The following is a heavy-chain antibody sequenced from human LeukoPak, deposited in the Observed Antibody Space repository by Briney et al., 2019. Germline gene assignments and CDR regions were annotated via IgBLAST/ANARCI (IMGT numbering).Heavy chain of an antibody. V-gene: IGHV5-51*01. CDR3: ARLTYYYDSSGNNHWYFDL. CDR1: GYSFTSYW. D-gene: IGHD3-22*01. Sequence: GESLKISCKGSGYSFTSYWIGWVRQMPGKGLEWMGIIYPGDSDTRYSPSFQGHVTISADKSISTAYLQWSSLRASDTAMYYCARLTYYYDSSGNNHWYFDLWGRGTLVTVSS. CDR2: IYPGDSDT. J-gene: IGHJ2*01.